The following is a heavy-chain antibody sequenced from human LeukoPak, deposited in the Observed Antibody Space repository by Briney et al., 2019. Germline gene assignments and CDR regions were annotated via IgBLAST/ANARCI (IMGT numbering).Heavy chain of an antibody. CDR3: ATTPERGSHWYFDL. J-gene: IGHJ2*01. CDR1: GGSISSSSYY. D-gene: IGHD3-10*01. Sequence: SETLSLTCTVSGGSISSSSYYWNWIRQPPGKGLEWIGYIYYSGSTNYNPSLKSRVTISVDTSKNQFSLKLSSVTAADTAVYYCATTPERGSHWYFDLWGRGTLVTVSS. V-gene: IGHV4-61*01. CDR2: IYYSGST.